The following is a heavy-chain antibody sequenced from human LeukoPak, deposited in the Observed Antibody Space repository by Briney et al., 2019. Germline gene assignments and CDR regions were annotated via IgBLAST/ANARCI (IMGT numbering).Heavy chain of an antibody. Sequence: SETLSLTCAVSGGSISSHYWSWIRQPPGKGLEWIGYIYYSGSTNYNPSLKSRVTISVDTSKNQFSLKLSSVTAADTAVYYCARDGDSNYDYYYYYYMDVWGKGTTVTVSS. CDR2: IYYSGST. J-gene: IGHJ6*03. CDR1: GGSISSHY. V-gene: IGHV4-59*11. CDR3: ARDGDSNYDYYYYYYMDV. D-gene: IGHD4-11*01.